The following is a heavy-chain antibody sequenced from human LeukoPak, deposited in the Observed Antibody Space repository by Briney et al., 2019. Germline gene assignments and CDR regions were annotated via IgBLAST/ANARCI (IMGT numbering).Heavy chain of an antibody. V-gene: IGHV4-59*01. Sequence: PSETLSLTCTVSGGSISGFYWSWIRQPPGKGLEWIGYISDNGATTYNPSLKSRVTISVDTSKNQFSLRLSSVTAADTALYYCASLAPAGIEVPFDIWGQGTMVTVSS. D-gene: IGHD6-13*01. J-gene: IGHJ3*02. CDR2: ISDNGAT. CDR3: ASLAPAGIEVPFDI. CDR1: GGSISGFY.